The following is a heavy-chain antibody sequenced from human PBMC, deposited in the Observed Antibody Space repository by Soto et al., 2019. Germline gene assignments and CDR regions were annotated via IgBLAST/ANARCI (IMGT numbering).Heavy chain of an antibody. CDR1: GFTFSRYW. V-gene: IGHV3-7*03. CDR3: AKEKISTSCCNWFDP. D-gene: IGHD2-2*01. J-gene: IGHJ5*02. CDR2: IKMDGSEK. Sequence: GGSLRLSCVASGFTFSRYWMSWVRQAPGKGLEWVANIKMDGSEKYYVDSVKGRFTISRDNAENSLYLQMNSLRAEDTAVYYCAKEKISTSCCNWFDPWGQGTLVTVSS.